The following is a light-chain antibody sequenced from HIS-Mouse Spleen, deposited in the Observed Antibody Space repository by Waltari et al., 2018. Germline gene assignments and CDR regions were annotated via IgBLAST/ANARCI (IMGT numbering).Light chain of an antibody. Sequence: DIVMTQSPDSLAVSLGERATIHWKSSQSVLYSSNNKNYLAWYQQKPGQPPKLLIYWASTRESGVPDRFSGSGSGTDFTLTISSLQAEDVAVYYCQQYYSTPYTFGQGTKLEIK. CDR3: QQYYSTPYT. J-gene: IGKJ2*01. V-gene: IGKV4-1*01. CDR1: QSVLYSSNNKNY. CDR2: WAS.